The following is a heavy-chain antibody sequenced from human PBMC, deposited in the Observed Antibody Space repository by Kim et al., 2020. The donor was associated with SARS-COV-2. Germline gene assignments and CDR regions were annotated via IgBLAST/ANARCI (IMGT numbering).Heavy chain of an antibody. CDR3: ARGREEIQLWLFWVRRTVYYFDY. D-gene: IGHD5-18*01. V-gene: IGHV4-34*01. J-gene: IGHJ4*02. CDR2: INHSGST. CDR1: GGSFSGYY. Sequence: SETLSLTCAVYGGSFSGYYWSWIRQPPGKGLEWIGEINHSGSTNYNPSLKSRVTISVDTSKNQFSLKLSSVTAADTAVYYCARGREEIQLWLFWVRRTVYYFDYWGQGTLVTVSS.